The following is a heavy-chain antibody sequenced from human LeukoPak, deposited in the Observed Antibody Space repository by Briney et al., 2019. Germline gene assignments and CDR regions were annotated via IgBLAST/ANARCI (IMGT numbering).Heavy chain of an antibody. D-gene: IGHD1-1*01. J-gene: IGHJ3*02. CDR1: GGSISSSSYY. Sequence: PSETLSLTCTVSGGSISSSSYYWGWIRQPPGKGLEWIGSIYYSGSTYYNPSLKSRVTISVDTSKNQFSLKLSSVTAADTAVYYCAGYRNLFVAFDIWGQGTMVTVSS. CDR3: AGYRNLFVAFDI. V-gene: IGHV4-39*07. CDR2: IYYSGST.